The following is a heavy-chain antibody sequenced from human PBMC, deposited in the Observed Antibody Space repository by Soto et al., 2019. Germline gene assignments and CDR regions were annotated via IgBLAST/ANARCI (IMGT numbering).Heavy chain of an antibody. CDR3: ARSEATALDY. J-gene: IGHJ4*02. Sequence: QVQLRESGPGLVKPSGTLSLTCIVSGGSMSSSNWWNWVRQPPGKGLEWIGETHHSGRTNYNPSLKSRVRISVDESKNHFSLKLSSVTAADTAVYYCARSEATALDYWGQGTLVTVSS. CDR2: THHSGRT. D-gene: IGHD1-26*01. CDR1: GGSMSSSNW. V-gene: IGHV4-4*02.